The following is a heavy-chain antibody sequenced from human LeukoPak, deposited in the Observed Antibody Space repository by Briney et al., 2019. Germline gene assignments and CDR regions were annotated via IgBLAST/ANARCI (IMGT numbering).Heavy chain of an antibody. J-gene: IGHJ4*02. CDR3: AREGYDFWSVSIDY. Sequence: GGSLRLSCAASGFTFSSYWMSWVRQAPGKGLEWVANIKQDGSEKYYVDSVKGRFTTSRDSAKNSLYLQMNSLRAEDTAVYYCAREGYDFWSVSIDYWGQGTLVTVSS. CDR2: IKQDGSEK. D-gene: IGHD3-3*01. CDR1: GFTFSSYW. V-gene: IGHV3-7*01.